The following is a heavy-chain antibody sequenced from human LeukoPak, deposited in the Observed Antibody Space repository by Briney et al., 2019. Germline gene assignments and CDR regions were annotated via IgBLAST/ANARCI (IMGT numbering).Heavy chain of an antibody. CDR2: IRSKADSYTT. J-gene: IGHJ4*02. V-gene: IGHV3-73*01. CDR1: GFTFSGSA. CDR3: RAAADLNDY. Sequence: GGSLRLSCAASGFTFSGSAMHGVRQASGKGLEGLGRIRSKADSYTTAYAASVKGRFIVSRDDSKNTAYLQMNSLKTEDTAVYYCRAAADLNDYWGQGTLVTVSS. D-gene: IGHD6-13*01.